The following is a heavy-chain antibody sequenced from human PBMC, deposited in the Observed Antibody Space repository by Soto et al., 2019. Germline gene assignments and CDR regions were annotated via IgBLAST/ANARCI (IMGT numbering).Heavy chain of an antibody. CDR2: ISYDGSNK. J-gene: IGHJ4*02. D-gene: IGHD3-9*01. V-gene: IGHV3-30*18. Sequence: QVQLVEYGGDVVQPGWSLRLSCAASGFTFSSYGMHWVRQAPGKGLEWVAVISYDGSNKYYADSVKGRFTISRDNSKNTLYLQMNSLRAEDTAVYYCAKGGYYDILTGDYWGQGTLVTVSS. CDR1: GFTFSSYG. CDR3: AKGGYYDILTGDY.